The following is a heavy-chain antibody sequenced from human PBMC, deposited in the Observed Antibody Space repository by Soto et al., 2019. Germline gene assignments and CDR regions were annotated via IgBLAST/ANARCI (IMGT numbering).Heavy chain of an antibody. CDR3: AKVGAYGDYGALAFDI. V-gene: IGHV3-23*01. CDR2: ISGSGGST. J-gene: IGHJ3*02. CDR1: GFTFSSYA. Sequence: SGGSLRLSCAASGFTFSSYAMSWVRQAPGKGLEWVSAISGSGGSTYYADSVKGRFTISRDNSKNTLYLQMNSLRAEDTAVYYCAKVGAYGDYGALAFDIWGQGTMVTVSS. D-gene: IGHD4-17*01.